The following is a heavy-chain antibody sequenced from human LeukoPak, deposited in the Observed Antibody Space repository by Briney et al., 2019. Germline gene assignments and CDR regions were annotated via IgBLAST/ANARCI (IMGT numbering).Heavy chain of an antibody. Sequence: GGSLRLSCAASGFAFSSYCMHWVRQAPGKGPMWVSRICPDGTGISYADSVKARFTTSRDNAKNTVYLQMNSLREEDTAVYYCVRDFRSADYWSQGTLVTVSS. CDR2: ICPDGTGI. CDR3: VRDFRSADY. J-gene: IGHJ4*02. V-gene: IGHV3-74*01. CDR1: GFAFSSYC.